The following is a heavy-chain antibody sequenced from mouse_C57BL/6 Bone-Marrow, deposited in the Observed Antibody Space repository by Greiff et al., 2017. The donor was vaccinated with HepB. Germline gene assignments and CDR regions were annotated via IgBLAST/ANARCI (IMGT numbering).Heavy chain of an antibody. CDR3: ARGSIYPWFAY. V-gene: IGHV1-69*01. CDR1: GYTFTSYW. CDR2: IDPSDSYT. Sequence: QVQLQQPGAELVMPGASVKLSCKASGYTFTSYWMHWVKQRPGQGLEWIGEIDPSDSYTNYNQKFKGKSTLTVDKYSSTAYMQLSRLTSEDSAVYYCARGSIYPWFAYWGQGTLVTVSA. D-gene: IGHD2-1*01. J-gene: IGHJ3*01.